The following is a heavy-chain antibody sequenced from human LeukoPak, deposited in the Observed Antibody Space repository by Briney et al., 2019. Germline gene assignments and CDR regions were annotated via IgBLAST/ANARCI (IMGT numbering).Heavy chain of an antibody. CDR3: VKDTYTSSWYYFDY. D-gene: IGHD6-13*01. CDR2: ISGGGAT. CDR1: DFSFITYA. Sequence: GGSLRLSCAASDFSFITYAMSWVRQAPGKGLEWVSTISGGGATYYADSVKGRFTISRDNSKNTLYLQMNSLRAEDTALYYCVKDTYTSSWYYFDYWGQGTLVTVSS. J-gene: IGHJ4*02. V-gene: IGHV3-23*01.